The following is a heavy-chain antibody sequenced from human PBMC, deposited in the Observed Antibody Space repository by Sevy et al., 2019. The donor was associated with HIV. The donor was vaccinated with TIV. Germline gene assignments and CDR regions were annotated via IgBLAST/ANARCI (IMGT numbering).Heavy chain of an antibody. CDR2: ISAGGGRT. CDR1: GITFSSYA. CDR3: ASLLTEDPFDI. Sequence: GGSLRLSCAASGITFSSYAMSWVRQAPGKGLERVSGISAGGGRTYHADSVKGRFTMSGDKSKNTLYLQMNSLTAEDTAVYYCASLLTEDPFDIWGQGTMVTVSS. D-gene: IGHD2-8*02. J-gene: IGHJ3*02. V-gene: IGHV3-23*01.